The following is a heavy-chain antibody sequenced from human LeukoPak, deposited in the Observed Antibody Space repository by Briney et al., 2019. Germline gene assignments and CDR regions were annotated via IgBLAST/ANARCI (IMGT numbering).Heavy chain of an antibody. CDR3: ARGTGTYSDAFDV. CDR1: GYIFTSYA. J-gene: IGHJ3*01. V-gene: IGHV1-18*01. CDR2: ITPYSGNA. Sequence: ASVTVSCKASGYIFTSYAISWVRQAPGQVLEWMGWITPYSGNANYAQMFQGRVTMTTDTSTSTAYMELGSLTSDDTAVYYCARGTGTYSDAFDVWGQGTMVLVSS. D-gene: IGHD1-26*01.